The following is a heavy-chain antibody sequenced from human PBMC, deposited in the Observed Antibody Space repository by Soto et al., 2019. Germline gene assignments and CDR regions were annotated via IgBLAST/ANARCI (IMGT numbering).Heavy chain of an antibody. V-gene: IGHV3-23*01. Sequence: EVQLLESGGGLVQPGGSLRLSCAASGFTFSSYAMSWVRQAPGKGLAWVSAISGSGGSTYYGDSVKGRFTISRDNSKNAPYLQMNSLRAEDTAVYYCAKGGVRYFDYWGQGTLVTVSS. CDR1: GFTFSSYA. CDR3: AKGGVRYFDY. CDR2: ISGSGGST. J-gene: IGHJ4*02. D-gene: IGHD6-13*01.